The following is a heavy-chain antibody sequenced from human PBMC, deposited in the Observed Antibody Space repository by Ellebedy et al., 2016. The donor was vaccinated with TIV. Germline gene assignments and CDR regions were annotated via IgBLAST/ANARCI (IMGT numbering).Heavy chain of an antibody. CDR1: GYTFTSYY. V-gene: IGHV1-46*01. Sequence: AASVKVSCKASGYTFTSYYMHWVRQAPGQGLEWMGIINPSGGSTSYAQKFQGRVTMTTDTSTSTAYMELRSLRSDDTAVYYCARVPRLIYMVRGVSWFDPWGQGTLVTVSS. D-gene: IGHD3-10*01. J-gene: IGHJ5*02. CDR2: INPSGGST. CDR3: ARVPRLIYMVRGVSWFDP.